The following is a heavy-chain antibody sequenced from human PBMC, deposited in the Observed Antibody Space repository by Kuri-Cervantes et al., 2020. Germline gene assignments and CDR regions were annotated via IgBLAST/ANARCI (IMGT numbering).Heavy chain of an antibody. Sequence: GGSLRLSCAASGFTFSSYAFHWLRQAPGKGLEWLAFISHEYDYKHYADSVKGRFTISRDNAKNSLYLQMNSLRAEDTAVYYCARVTPSGGGYFDLWGRGTLVTVSS. CDR3: ARVTPSGGGYFDL. CDR1: GFTFSSYA. V-gene: IGHV3-30*07. D-gene: IGHD6-19*01. J-gene: IGHJ2*01. CDR2: ISHEYDYK.